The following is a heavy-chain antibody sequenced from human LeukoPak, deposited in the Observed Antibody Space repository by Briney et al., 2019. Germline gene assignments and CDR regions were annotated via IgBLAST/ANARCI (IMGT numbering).Heavy chain of an antibody. V-gene: IGHV4-59*01. Sequence: SETLSLTCTVSGGSISSYFWSWIRQPPGKGLEWIGYVHYSGSTNYNSSLKSRVTISLDTSKNQFSLKLSSVTAADAAVYYCARECGGDCPEGAFDIWGQGTMVTVSS. CDR3: ARECGGDCPEGAFDI. CDR1: GGSISSYF. D-gene: IGHD2-21*02. CDR2: VHYSGST. J-gene: IGHJ3*02.